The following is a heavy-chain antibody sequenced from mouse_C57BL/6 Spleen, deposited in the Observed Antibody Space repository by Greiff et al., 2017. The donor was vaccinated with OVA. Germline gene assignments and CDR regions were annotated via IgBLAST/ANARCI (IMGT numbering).Heavy chain of an antibody. Sequence: QVQLQQPGTELVKPGASVKLSCKASGYTFTSYWMHWVKQRPGQGLEWIGNINPSNGGTNYNEKFKSKATLTVDKSSSSAYMQLSSLTSEDSAVYYCARGYYGSSYVGNYYAMDYWGQGTSVTVSS. CDR1: GYTFTSYW. CDR3: ARGYYGSSYVGNYYAMDY. CDR2: INPSNGGT. V-gene: IGHV1-53*01. J-gene: IGHJ4*01. D-gene: IGHD1-1*01.